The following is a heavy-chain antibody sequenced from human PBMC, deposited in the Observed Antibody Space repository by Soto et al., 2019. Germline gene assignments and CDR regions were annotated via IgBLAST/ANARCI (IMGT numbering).Heavy chain of an antibody. J-gene: IGHJ3*02. CDR1: GFTFSSYA. CDR3: ARHCVNMILAGAFDI. Sequence: QVQLVESGGGAVQPGRSLRLSCAASGFTFSSYAMHWVRQAPGKGLEWVAVISHDGSNKYYADSVKGRFTISRDNSKNTRYRLMNSQRAEDTAVYYCARHCVNMILAGAFDIWSQGTMFTVST. D-gene: IGHD3-22*01. CDR2: ISHDGSNK. V-gene: IGHV3-30-3*01.